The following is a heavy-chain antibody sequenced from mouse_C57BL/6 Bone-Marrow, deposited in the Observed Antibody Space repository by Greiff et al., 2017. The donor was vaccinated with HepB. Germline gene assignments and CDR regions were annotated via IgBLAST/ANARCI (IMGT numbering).Heavy chain of an antibody. CDR3: ARSDYSGSRDF. J-gene: IGHJ2*01. D-gene: IGHD1-1*01. Sequence: VKLMESGPELVKPGASVKISCKASGYAFSSSWMNWVKQRPGKGLEWIGRLYPGDGDTNYNGKFKGKATLTADKSSSTAYIQLSSLTSEDSEVYSCARSDYSGSRDFWGHGTPLSDSS. CDR2: LYPGDGDT. CDR1: GYAFSSSW. V-gene: IGHV1-82*01.